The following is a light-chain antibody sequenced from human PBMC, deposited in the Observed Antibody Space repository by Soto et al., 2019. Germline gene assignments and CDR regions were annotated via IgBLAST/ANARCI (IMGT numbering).Light chain of an antibody. J-gene: IGKJ4*01. CDR1: QGISKY. CDR2: AAS. CDR3: LKYNSAPLT. V-gene: IGKV1-27*01. Sequence: DMQMTQSPTSLSTSIGDRVTITCRASQGISKYLAWYQQKPGKVPKLLIYAASTLQSGVPSRFSGSGSGTDFTLTISSLQPEDVATYYCLKYNSAPLTFGGGTKVEIK.